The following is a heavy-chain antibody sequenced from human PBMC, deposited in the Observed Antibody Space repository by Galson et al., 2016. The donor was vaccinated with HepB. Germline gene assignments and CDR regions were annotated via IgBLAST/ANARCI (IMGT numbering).Heavy chain of an antibody. CDR3: ARTISSGWFDP. V-gene: IGHV3-21*01. CDR2: IGISSGYI. CDR1: GLTLSTYS. Sequence: RLSCAASGLTLSTYSMNWVRQAPGKGLEWVSSIGISSGYIYYSDSVKGRFIISRDDAKNTLYLQMDGLRVDDAAVYYCARTISSGWFDPWGQGTLLTVSS. J-gene: IGHJ5*02.